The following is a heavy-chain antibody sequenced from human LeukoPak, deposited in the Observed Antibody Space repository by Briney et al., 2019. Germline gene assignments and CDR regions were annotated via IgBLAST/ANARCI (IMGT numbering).Heavy chain of an antibody. D-gene: IGHD2-2*03. Sequence: GGSLRLSCAVSGFTFSSYAMHWVRQAPGKGLEYVSAISSNGGSTFYANSVKGRFTISRDNSKNTLYLQMGSLRAEDMAVYYYARVDPMNDAFDIWGQGTMVTVSS. CDR2: ISSNGGST. CDR1: GFTFSSYA. V-gene: IGHV3-64*01. J-gene: IGHJ3*02. CDR3: ARVDPMNDAFDI.